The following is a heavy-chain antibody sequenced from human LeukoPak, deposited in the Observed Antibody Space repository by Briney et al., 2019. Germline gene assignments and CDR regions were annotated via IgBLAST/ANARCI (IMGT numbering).Heavy chain of an antibody. D-gene: IGHD4-11*01. V-gene: IGHV4-61*01. CDR2: IFYSGST. J-gene: IGHJ4*02. Sequence: SETLSLTCTVSGGPVSSGSYYWSWIRPPPGKGLEWVGYIFYSGSTNYNPSLKSRVTISVHTSKNQFFLKLSSVTAADTAVYYCARMYSNYFDYWGQGTLVTVSS. CDR3: ARMYSNYFDY. CDR1: GGPVSSGSYY.